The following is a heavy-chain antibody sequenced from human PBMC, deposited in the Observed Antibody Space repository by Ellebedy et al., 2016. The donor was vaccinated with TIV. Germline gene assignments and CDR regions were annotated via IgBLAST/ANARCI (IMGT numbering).Heavy chain of an antibody. V-gene: IGHV4-59*01. CDR1: GGSISSNY. CDR3: ARGYYGSGSSAFDN. CDR2: IYNSGTT. Sequence: MPSETLSLTCTVSGGSISSNYWDWIRQPPGKGLEWIGYIYNSGTTNYSPSLKRRVTISADTSKNHLSLRLTSVTAADTAFYYCARGYYGSGSSAFDNWGQGTLVTVSS. J-gene: IGHJ4*02. D-gene: IGHD3-10*01.